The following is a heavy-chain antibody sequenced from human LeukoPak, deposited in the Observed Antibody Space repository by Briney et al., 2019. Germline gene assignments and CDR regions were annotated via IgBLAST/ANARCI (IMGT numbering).Heavy chain of an antibody. CDR2: IYPGDSDT. CDR3: ARRYYYDSSGYYYRPYYFDY. J-gene: IGHJ4*02. Sequence: GESLQISCKGSGYSFTSYWIGWVRQMPGKGLEWMGIIYPGDSDTRYSPSFQGQVTISADKSISTAYLQWSSLKASDTAMYYCARRYYYDSSGYYYRPYYFDYWGQGTLVTVSS. D-gene: IGHD3-22*01. CDR1: GYSFTSYW. V-gene: IGHV5-51*01.